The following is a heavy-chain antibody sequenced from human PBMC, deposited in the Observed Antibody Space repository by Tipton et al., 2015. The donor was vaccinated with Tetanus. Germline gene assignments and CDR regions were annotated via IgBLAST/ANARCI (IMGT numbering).Heavy chain of an antibody. CDR1: GYTFTGYH. D-gene: IGHD6-19*01. CDR2: VNPKNGVT. V-gene: IGHV1-2*02. Sequence: QSGAEVKKPGASVKVSCKASGYTFTGYHLHWVRQAPGQGLEWMGWVNPKNGVTDSAQKFQGRVALTRDTSINTAYMELSRLGSDDTAVYYCASGLAVAGSDALDFWGQGTMVPVSS. CDR3: ASGLAVAGSDALDF. J-gene: IGHJ3*01.